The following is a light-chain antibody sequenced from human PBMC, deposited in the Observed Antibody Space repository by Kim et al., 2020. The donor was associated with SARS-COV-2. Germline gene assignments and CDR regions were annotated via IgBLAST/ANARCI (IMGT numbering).Light chain of an antibody. CDR2: GAS. Sequence: ASVGDRVTITCRASQSINTYLNWYQQNPGKAPKILIYGASRLQTGVSLRFSGSGSGTDFTLTISSLQPEDFATYYCQQSYGTPRTFGQGTKVEIK. J-gene: IGKJ1*01. CDR3: QQSYGTPRT. V-gene: IGKV1-39*01. CDR1: QSINTY.